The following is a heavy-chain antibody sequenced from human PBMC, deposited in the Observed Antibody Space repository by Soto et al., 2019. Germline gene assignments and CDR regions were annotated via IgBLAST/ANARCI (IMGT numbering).Heavy chain of an antibody. J-gene: IGHJ5*02. Sequence: QVQLVESGGGVVQPGRSLRLSCAASGFTFSSYGMHSVRQAPGKGLEWVAVIWYDGSNKYYADSVKGRFTISRDNSKNTLYLQMNSLRAEDTAVYYCARRRVTMVRGVIGADWFDPWGQGTLVTVSS. V-gene: IGHV3-33*01. CDR3: ARRRVTMVRGVIGADWFDP. CDR1: GFTFSSYG. CDR2: IWYDGSNK. D-gene: IGHD3-10*01.